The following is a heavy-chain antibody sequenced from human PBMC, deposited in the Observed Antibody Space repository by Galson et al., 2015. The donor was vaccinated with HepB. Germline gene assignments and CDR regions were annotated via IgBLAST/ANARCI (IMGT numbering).Heavy chain of an antibody. CDR1: GYTLTELS. D-gene: IGHD2-15*01. Sequence: SVKVSCKVSGYTLTELSMHWVRQAPGKGLEWMGGFDPEDGETIYAQKFQGRVTMTEDTSTDTAYMELSSLRSEDTAVYYCATGCSGGSCYPPYGMDVWGQGTTVTVSS. CDR3: ATGCSGGSCYPPYGMDV. V-gene: IGHV1-24*01. CDR2: FDPEDGET. J-gene: IGHJ6*02.